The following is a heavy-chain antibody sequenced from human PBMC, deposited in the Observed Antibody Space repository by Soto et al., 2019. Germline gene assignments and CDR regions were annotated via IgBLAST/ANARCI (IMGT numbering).Heavy chain of an antibody. CDR2: INPSGGST. CDR1: GYTFTSYY. J-gene: IGHJ6*02. Sequence: ASVKVSCKASGYTFTSYYMHWVRQAPGQGLEWMGIINPSGGSTSYAQKFQGRVTMTRDTSTSTVYMELSNLRSEDTAVYYCARGDIVVVPAGYGMDVWGQGTTVTVSS. CDR3: ARGDIVVVPAGYGMDV. D-gene: IGHD2-2*01. V-gene: IGHV1-46*01.